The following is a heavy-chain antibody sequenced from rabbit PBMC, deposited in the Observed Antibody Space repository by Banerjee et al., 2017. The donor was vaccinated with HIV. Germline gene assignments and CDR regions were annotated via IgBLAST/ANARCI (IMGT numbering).Heavy chain of an antibody. CDR2: IDTGDGDC. D-gene: IGHD1-1*01. CDR3: ARNYVNAFDP. Sequence: QQQLEESGGGLVKPGGTLTLTCTASRFSFSSIYWICWVRQAPGKELEWIACIDTGDGDCDLGTWPKARLAISKPTSPTVTLQMTSLTAADTATYFCARNYVNAFDPWGQGTLVSVS. CDR1: RFSFSSIYW. V-gene: IGHV1S45*01. J-gene: IGHJ2*01.